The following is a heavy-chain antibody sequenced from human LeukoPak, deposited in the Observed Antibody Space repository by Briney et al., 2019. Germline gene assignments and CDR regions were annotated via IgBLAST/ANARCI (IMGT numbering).Heavy chain of an antibody. CDR1: GYTFTSYG. V-gene: IGHV1-18*01. CDR3: ARRPGGYYDILTGRYYPSNWFDP. D-gene: IGHD3-9*01. Sequence: ASVKVSCKASGYTFTSYGISWVRQAPGQGLEWMGWISAYNGNTNYAQKLQGRVTMTTDTSTSTAYMELSSLRSEDTAVYYCARRPGGYYDILTGRYYPSNWFDPWGQGTLVTVSS. CDR2: ISAYNGNT. J-gene: IGHJ5*02.